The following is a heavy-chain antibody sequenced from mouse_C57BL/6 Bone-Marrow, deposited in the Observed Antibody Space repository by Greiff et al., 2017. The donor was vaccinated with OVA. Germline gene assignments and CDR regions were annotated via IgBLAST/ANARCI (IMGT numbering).Heavy chain of an antibody. CDR1: GFSLTSYG. Sequence: VQRVESGPGLVQPSQSLSITCTVSGFSLTSYGVHWVRQSPGKGLEWLGVIWRGGSTDYNAAFMSRLSITKDNSKSQVFFKMNSLQADDTAIYYCAIYITTVVDYAMDYWGQGTSVTVSS. V-gene: IGHV2-5*01. CDR3: AIYITTVVDYAMDY. CDR2: IWRGGST. J-gene: IGHJ4*01. D-gene: IGHD1-1*01.